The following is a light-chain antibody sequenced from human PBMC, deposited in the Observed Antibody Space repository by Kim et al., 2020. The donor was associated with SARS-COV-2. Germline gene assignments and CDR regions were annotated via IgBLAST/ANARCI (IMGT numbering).Light chain of an antibody. CDR1: QSVLYSVHNNNY. CDR3: KQCHSRPYT. CDR2: WAS. Sequence: DIVMTQSPDSLSVSLGERATINCKFSQSVLYSVHNNNYLAWYQQKPGQPPKLLIYWASTRESGVPDRFSGSGSGTDFTLTISSLQAGDVAVYCCKQCHSRPYTFGQGTKLEI. V-gene: IGKV4-1*01. J-gene: IGKJ2*01.